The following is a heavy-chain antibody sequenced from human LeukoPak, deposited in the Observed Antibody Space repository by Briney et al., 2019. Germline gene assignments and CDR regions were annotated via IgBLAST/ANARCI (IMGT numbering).Heavy chain of an antibody. CDR2: IYYSGST. V-gene: IGHV4-59*01. CDR3: ARFKSAVRGVYYFDY. J-gene: IGHJ4*02. CDR1: GGSISSYY. D-gene: IGHD3-10*01. Sequence: SETLSLTCTVSGGSISSYYGSWIRQPRGKGLEWIGYIYYSGSTNYNTSLTSRGTISVDTSKNQFSLKLSSVTAADTAVYYCARFKSAVRGVYYFDYWGQGTLVTVSS.